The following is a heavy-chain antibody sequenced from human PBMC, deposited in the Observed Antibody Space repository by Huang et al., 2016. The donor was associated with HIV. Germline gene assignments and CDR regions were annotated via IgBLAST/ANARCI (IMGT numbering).Heavy chain of an antibody. CDR3: ARTFLFLGSYSSGWYVYY. J-gene: IGHJ4*02. CDR1: GYTFTGYY. CDR2: INPNSVGT. Sequence: QVQLVQSGAEVKKPGASVKVSCKASGYTFTGYYMHWVRQAPGQGLECMGWINPNSVGTNVAKKFKGRVTMTRDTSISTAYMELSRLGSHDTAVYYCARTFLFLGSYSSGWYVYYWGQGTLVTVSS. V-gene: IGHV1-2*02. D-gene: IGHD6-19*01.